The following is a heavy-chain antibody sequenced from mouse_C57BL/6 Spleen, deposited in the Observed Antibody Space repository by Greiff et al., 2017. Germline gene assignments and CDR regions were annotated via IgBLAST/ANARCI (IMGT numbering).Heavy chain of an antibody. V-gene: IGHV1-64*01. CDR2: IHPNSGST. D-gene: IGHD2-3*01. CDR3: ARRGFDGYGYAMDY. CDR1: GYTFTSYW. J-gene: IGHJ4*01. Sequence: QLQLQQPGAELVKPGASVKLSCKASGYTFTSYWMHWVKQRPGQGLEWIGMIHPNSGSTNYNEKFKSKATLTVDKSSSTAYMQRSSLTSEDSAGYYCARRGFDGYGYAMDYWGQGTSVTVSS.